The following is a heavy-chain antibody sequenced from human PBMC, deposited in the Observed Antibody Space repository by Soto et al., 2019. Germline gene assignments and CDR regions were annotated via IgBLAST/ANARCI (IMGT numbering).Heavy chain of an antibody. D-gene: IGHD6-13*01. CDR2: INHSGST. CDR3: ARAEHSSSLTWFDP. J-gene: IGHJ5*02. CDR1: GGSFSGYY. Sequence: SETLSLTCAVYGGSFSGYYWSWIRQPPGKGLEWIGEINHSGSTNYNPSLKSRVTISVDTSKNQFSLKLSSVTAADTAVYYCARAEHSSSLTWFDPWGQGTLVPVSS. V-gene: IGHV4-34*01.